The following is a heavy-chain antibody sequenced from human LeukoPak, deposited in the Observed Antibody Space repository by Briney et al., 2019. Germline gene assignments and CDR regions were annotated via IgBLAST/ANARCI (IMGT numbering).Heavy chain of an antibody. J-gene: IGHJ6*03. CDR1: GYTSTRYG. CDR3: ARVGDYDSSGSYDYYMDV. CDR2: ISAYNGNT. D-gene: IGHD3-22*01. V-gene: IGHV1-18*01. Sequence: ASAKVSCKTPGYTSTRYGITCVRQAPGQGLEWLGWISAYNGNTIYAQKLQGRVTMPTDTSTSTAYMELRSLRSDHTAVYHCARVGDYDSSGSYDYYMDVWGKGTTVTVSS.